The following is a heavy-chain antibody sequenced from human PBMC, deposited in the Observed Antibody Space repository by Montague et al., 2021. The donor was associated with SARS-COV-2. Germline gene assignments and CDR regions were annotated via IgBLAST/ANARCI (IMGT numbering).Heavy chain of an antibody. CDR2: ISGSGGST. V-gene: IGHV3-23*01. CDR3: AMPYCSSTSCYYYYGMDV. CDR1: GFTFSSYA. J-gene: IGHJ6*02. D-gene: IGHD2-2*01. Sequence: SLRLSCAASGFTFSSYAMSWVRQAPGKGLEWVSAISGSGGSTYYADSVKGRFTISRDNSKNTLYLQMNSLRAEDTAVYYCAMPYCSSTSCYYYYGMDVWGQGTRVTVSS.